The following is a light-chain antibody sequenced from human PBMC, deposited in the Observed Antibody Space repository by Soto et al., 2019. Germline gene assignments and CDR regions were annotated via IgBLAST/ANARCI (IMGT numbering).Light chain of an antibody. Sequence: EIVLTQSPGTLSLSPGERATLSCRASQSVSSSYLAWYQQKPGQAPRLLIYVASSRAPGIPDRFSGSGSGTDFTPPISRLEPEDFAVYYCQQYGSSPWTFGQGTKVEIK. J-gene: IGKJ1*01. CDR3: QQYGSSPWT. V-gene: IGKV3-20*01. CDR1: QSVSSSY. CDR2: VAS.